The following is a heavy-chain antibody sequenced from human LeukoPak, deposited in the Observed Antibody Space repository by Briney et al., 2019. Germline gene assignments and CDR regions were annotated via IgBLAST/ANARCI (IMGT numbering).Heavy chain of an antibody. Sequence: GGSLKLSWAASGFTFSGSTVHWVRQASGEGLGWVGRIRSKAKSFATAYAASVTGRFTISRDDSDNTAYLQMNSLKTEDTAVYYCSRAYDTTGYYYIDYWGQGTLVTVSS. D-gene: IGHD3-22*01. CDR3: SRAYDTTGYYYIDY. J-gene: IGHJ4*02. CDR2: IRSKAKSFAT. V-gene: IGHV3-73*01. CDR1: GFTFSGST.